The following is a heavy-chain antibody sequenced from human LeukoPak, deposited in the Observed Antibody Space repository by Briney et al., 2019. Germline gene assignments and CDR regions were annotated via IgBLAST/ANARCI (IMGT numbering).Heavy chain of an antibody. CDR2: IYPGDSDT. V-gene: IGHV5-51*01. D-gene: IGHD5-12*01. CDR1: GYSFTSYW. J-gene: IGHJ6*03. CDR3: ARHLDILDYYYYYMDV. Sequence: GESLKISCKGSGYSFTSYWIGWVRPMPGKGLEWMGIIYPGDSDTRYSPSFQGQVTISADKSISTAYLQWSSLKASDTAMYYCARHLDILDYYYYYMDVWGKGTTVTVSS.